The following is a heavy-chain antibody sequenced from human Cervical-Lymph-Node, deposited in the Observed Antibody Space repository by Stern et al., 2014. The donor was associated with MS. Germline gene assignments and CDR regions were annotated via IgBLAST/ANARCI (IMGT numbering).Heavy chain of an antibody. J-gene: IGHJ4*02. CDR1: GYTFAGYH. CDR2: ILPKTGDT. CDR3: ARDRDFSSWGDFDY. Sequence: VQLVESGAEVKTPGASGQGSCKASGYTFAGYHVQWVRQAPGQGLARMGWILPKTGDTNYAQKFQGRVSMTGDTSISTAYMELSGLTFDDTATYYCARDRDFSSWGDFDYWGQGTLVTVSP. V-gene: IGHV1-2*02. D-gene: IGHD6-13*01.